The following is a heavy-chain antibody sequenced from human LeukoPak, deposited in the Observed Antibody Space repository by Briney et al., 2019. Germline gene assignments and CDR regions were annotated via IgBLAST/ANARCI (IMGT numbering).Heavy chain of an antibody. CDR3: ARGVAQDIVVVVAARGPNYFDY. D-gene: IGHD2-15*01. J-gene: IGHJ4*02. CDR2: INHSGST. V-gene: IGHV4-34*01. CDR1: GGSFSGYY. Sequence: SETLSLTCAVYGGSFSGYYWSWIRQPPGKGPEWIGEINHSGSTNYNPSLKSRVTISVDTSKNQFSLKLSSVTAADTAVYYCARGVAQDIVVVVAARGPNYFDYWGQGTLVTVSS.